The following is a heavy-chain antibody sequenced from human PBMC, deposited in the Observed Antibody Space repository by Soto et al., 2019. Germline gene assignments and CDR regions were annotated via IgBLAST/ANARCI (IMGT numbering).Heavy chain of an antibody. Sequence: PGGSVRLSCAASGFTFSSYAMSWVRQAPGKGLEWVSAISGSSGSTYYADSVKGRFTISRDNSKNTLYLQMNSLRAEDTAVYYCARGTIFGMVIIPNWFDPWGKGTLVTVSS. V-gene: IGHV3-23*01. D-gene: IGHD3-3*01. CDR1: GFTFSSYA. J-gene: IGHJ5*02. CDR2: ISGSSGST. CDR3: ARGTIFGMVIIPNWFDP.